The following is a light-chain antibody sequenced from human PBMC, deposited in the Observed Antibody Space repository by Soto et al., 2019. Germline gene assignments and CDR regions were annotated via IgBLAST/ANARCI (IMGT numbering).Light chain of an antibody. Sequence: EIVLTKSQGTLSFSAGERATLSGRASQTVSARNIVWYQQRPGQAPRLLSYGTSTRATRIPVSFSGSGSGTGFTLTISRLEPEDFAVYYCQRNGSSSIFGGGTKGEIK. J-gene: IGKJ4*01. CDR1: QTVSARN. CDR3: QRNGSSSI. CDR2: GTS. V-gene: IGKV3-20*01.